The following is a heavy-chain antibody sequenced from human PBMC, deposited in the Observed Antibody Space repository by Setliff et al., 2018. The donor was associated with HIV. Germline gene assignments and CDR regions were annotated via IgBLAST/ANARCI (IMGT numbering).Heavy chain of an antibody. Sequence: PSETLSLTCAVYSGSFTGYFWTWIRQSPGKGPEWIGEINHSGTTNYNPSLRGRVTISMDTSKNQFSLKLRSVTAADTAIYYCVRDDYGYNGKGFDYWGPGTLVTVSS. CDR2: INHSGTT. J-gene: IGHJ4*02. V-gene: IGHV4-34*01. D-gene: IGHD4-17*01. CDR1: SGSFTGYF. CDR3: VRDDYGYNGKGFDY.